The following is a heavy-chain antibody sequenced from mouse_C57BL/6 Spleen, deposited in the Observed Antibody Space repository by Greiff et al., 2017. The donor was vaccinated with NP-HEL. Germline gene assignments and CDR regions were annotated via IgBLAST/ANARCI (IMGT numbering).Heavy chain of an antibody. CDR2: ISYDGSN. V-gene: IGHV3-6*01. Sequence: EVPLQESGPGLVQPSQSLSLTCSVTGYSITSGYYWNWIRQFPGNKLEWMGYISYDGSNNYNPTLKNRISITRDTYKNQFFLKLNSVTTEDTATYYCARALILFAYWGQGTLVTVSA. CDR3: ARALILFAY. CDR1: GYSITSGYY. J-gene: IGHJ3*01. D-gene: IGHD3-1*01.